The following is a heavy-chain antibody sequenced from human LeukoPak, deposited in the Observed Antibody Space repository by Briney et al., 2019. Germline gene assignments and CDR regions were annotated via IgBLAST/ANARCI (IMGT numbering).Heavy chain of an antibody. Sequence: GGSLRLSCAASGFTFSSYSMNWVRQAPGKGLDWVSSISSSSSYIYYADSVKGRFTISRDNAKNSLYLQMNSLRAEDTAVYYCARDQGGSDIVVVPAAPGYYGMDVWGQGTTVTVSS. CDR1: GFTFSSYS. D-gene: IGHD2-2*01. CDR3: ARDQGGSDIVVVPAAPGYYGMDV. CDR2: ISSSSSYI. J-gene: IGHJ6*02. V-gene: IGHV3-21*01.